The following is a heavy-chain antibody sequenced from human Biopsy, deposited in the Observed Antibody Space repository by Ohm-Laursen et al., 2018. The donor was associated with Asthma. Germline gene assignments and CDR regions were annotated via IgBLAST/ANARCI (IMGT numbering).Heavy chain of an antibody. V-gene: IGHV1-24*01. D-gene: IGHD4-17*01. CDR1: GYSPTDLS. CDR2: HDHEEGGT. Sequence: GSSVKVSCKTSGYSPTDLSMHWVRQAPGQGLEWMGGHDHEEGGTVNARRFQGRVTMTEDTSTDTAYMELSSLSSDDTAVYYCASDFPKDYVRYNFQFWGQGTLVTVSS. J-gene: IGHJ4*02. CDR3: ASDFPKDYVRYNFQF.